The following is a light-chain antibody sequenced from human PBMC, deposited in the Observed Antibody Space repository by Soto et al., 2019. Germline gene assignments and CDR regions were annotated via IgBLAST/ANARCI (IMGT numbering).Light chain of an antibody. CDR2: LTS. CDR1: QAVNTS. J-gene: IGKJ1*01. V-gene: IGKV3-11*01. Sequence: EIVLTQSPATLSAFPGDRVTLSCRASQAVNTSLAWYQHKPGQAPRLLIYLTSNRAAGVPSRFSAGGSETDFTLTISDVQPEDFAVYYCHQRQSWPRTFGQGTKVDIK. CDR3: HQRQSWPRT.